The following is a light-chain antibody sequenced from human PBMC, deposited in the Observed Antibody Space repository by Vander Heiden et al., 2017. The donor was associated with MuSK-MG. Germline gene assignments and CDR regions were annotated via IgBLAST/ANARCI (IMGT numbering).Light chain of an antibody. CDR3: QVWDSSRDHVV. J-gene: IGLJ3*02. CDR1: KIGSKR. Sequence: SYVLTQPPSVSVAPGQTARITCGGNKIGSKRVHWYQQKPGQAPVLVVYDDSDRPSGIPERFSGSNSGNTTTLTISRVEAGDEADYYCQVWDSSRDHVVFGGGTKLTVL. CDR2: DDS. V-gene: IGLV3-21*02.